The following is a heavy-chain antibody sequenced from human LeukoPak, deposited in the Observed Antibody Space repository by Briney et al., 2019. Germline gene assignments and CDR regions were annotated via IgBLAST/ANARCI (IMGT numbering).Heavy chain of an antibody. D-gene: IGHD1-26*01. CDR2: INHSGST. Sequence: SETLSLTCAVYGGSFSGYYWSWIRQPPGKGLEWIGEINHSGSTNYNPSLKSRVTISVDTSKNQFSLKLSSVTAADTAVYYCARYSGSYRRGGGIDYWGQGTLVTVSS. J-gene: IGHJ4*02. CDR3: ARYSGSYRRGGGIDY. CDR1: GGSFSGYY. V-gene: IGHV4-34*01.